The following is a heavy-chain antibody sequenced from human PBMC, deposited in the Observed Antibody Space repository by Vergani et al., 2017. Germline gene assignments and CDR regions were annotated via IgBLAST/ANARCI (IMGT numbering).Heavy chain of an antibody. D-gene: IGHD3-10*01. Sequence: VQLVESGGGVVQPGRSLRLSCTASGFTFGYYAMDWFRQAPGQGLEWVGGIRSKAYGQATIYAASVKGRFTISRDDSKSIAYLQMNNLQTEDTAMYYCVRDXVTMLRGSDALDIWGQGTMVTVSS. CDR2: IRSKAYGQAT. CDR3: VRDXVTMLRGSDALDI. J-gene: IGHJ3*02. V-gene: IGHV3-49*03. CDR1: GFTFGYYA.